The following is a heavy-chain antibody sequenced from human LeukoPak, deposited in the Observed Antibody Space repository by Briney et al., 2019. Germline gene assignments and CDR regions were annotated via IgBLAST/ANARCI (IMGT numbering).Heavy chain of an antibody. D-gene: IGHD6-13*01. J-gene: IGHJ4*02. CDR1: GFTFGSYA. CDR3: AKAQHSSIWGYFDY. Sequence: PGGSLRLSCAASGFTFGSYAMSWVRQAPGKGLEWVSTISGSGGSPYYADSVKGRFTISRDNSKHTLYLQMNSLRAEDTAVFYCAKAQHSSIWGYFDYWGQGTLVTVSS. CDR2: ISGSGGSP. V-gene: IGHV3-23*01.